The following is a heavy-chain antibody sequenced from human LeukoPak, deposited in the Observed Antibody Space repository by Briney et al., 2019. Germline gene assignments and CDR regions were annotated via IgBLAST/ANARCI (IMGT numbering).Heavy chain of an antibody. CDR1: GFAISNYA. J-gene: IGHJ4*02. V-gene: IGHV3-30*04. Sequence: TGGSLRLSCAASGFAISNYAMHWVRQSPGKGLECVAVTSSDGSIKLYEDSVKGRFTISADISKDLLYLQMDSLRADDTAIYYCARDPIGGPPDYFDTWGQGTLVIVSS. D-gene: IGHD3-10*01. CDR3: ARDPIGGPPDYFDT. CDR2: TSSDGSIK.